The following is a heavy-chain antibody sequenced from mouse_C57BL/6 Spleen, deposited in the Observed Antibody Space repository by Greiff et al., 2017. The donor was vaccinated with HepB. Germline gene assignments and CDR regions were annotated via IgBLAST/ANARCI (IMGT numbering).Heavy chain of an antibody. J-gene: IGHJ2*01. CDR3: ARSGGVTTFDY. D-gene: IGHD2-2*01. V-gene: IGHV1-50*01. CDR1: GYTFTSYW. CDR2: IDPSDSYT. Sequence: QVQLKQPGAELVKPGASVKLSCKASGYTFTSYWMQWVKQRPGQGLEWIGEIDPSDSYTNYNQKFKGEATLTVDTSSSTAYMQRSSLTSEDSAVYYCARSGGVTTFDYWGQGTTLTVSS.